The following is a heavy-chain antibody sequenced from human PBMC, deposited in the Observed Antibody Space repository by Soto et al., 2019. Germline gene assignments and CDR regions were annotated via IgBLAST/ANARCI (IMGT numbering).Heavy chain of an antibody. CDR3: ARETGNYYGSVSCFDY. V-gene: IGHV1-3*01. Sequence: QVQLVQSGAEVKKPGASVKVSCKASGYTFTSYAMHWVRQAPGQRLEWMGWINAGNGNTKYSQKFQGRVTITRDTSAITAYMELSSLRSEDTAVYYCARETGNYYGSVSCFDYWGEGTLVTVTS. J-gene: IGHJ4*02. CDR2: INAGNGNT. D-gene: IGHD3-10*01. CDR1: GYTFTSYA.